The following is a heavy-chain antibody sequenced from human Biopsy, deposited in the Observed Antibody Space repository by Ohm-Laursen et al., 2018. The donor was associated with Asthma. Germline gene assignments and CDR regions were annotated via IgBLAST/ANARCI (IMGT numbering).Heavy chain of an antibody. CDR3: AKSADYYDSTDYLDF. D-gene: IGHD3-22*01. J-gene: IGHJ4*01. Sequence: SLRLSCTASGFSFADCAMHWVRQAPGKGLEWVSSISWSSGNIDYAVSVKGRFTISRDNAKNSLYLQMQSLRPEDTAFYYCAKSADYYDSTDYLDFWGRGTLVTVSS. CDR1: GFSFADCA. V-gene: IGHV3-9*01. CDR2: ISWSSGNI.